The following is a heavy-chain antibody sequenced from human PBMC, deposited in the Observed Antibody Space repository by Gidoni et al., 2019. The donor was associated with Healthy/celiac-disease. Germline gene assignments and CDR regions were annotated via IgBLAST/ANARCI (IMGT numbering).Heavy chain of an antibody. V-gene: IGHV3-15*01. Sequence: EVQMVESGGGLVKPGGSLRLSCAASGFTFSNAWMRWVRQAPGKGLEWVGRIKSKTDGGTTDYAAPVKGRFTISRDDSKNTLYLQMNSLKTEDTAVYYCTTDSGYYDILTGYNWFDPWGQGTLVTVSS. CDR3: TTDSGYYDILTGYNWFDP. CDR2: IKSKTDGGTT. D-gene: IGHD3-9*01. J-gene: IGHJ5*02. CDR1: GFTFSNAW.